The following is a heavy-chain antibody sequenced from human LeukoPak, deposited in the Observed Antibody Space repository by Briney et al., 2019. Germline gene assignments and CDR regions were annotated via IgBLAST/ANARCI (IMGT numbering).Heavy chain of an antibody. CDR2: IYYSGST. Sequence: SETLSLTCTVSGGSLSSSSYYWGWIRQPPGKGLEWIGSIYYSGSTYYNPSLKSRVTISVDTSRNQFSLKLSSVTAADTAVYYCASYDFWSGRSLFDYWGQGTLVTVSS. D-gene: IGHD3-3*01. CDR1: GGSLSSSSYY. V-gene: IGHV4-39*01. J-gene: IGHJ4*02. CDR3: ASYDFWSGRSLFDY.